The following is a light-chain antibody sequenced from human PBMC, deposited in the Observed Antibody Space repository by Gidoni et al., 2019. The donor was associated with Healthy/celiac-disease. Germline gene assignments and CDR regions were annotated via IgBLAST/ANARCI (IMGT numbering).Light chain of an antibody. CDR2: GAS. CDR3: QQYNNWPPGDT. CDR1: QSVSSN. V-gene: IGKV3-15*01. Sequence: EIVMTQPPATLSVSPGERATLSCSASQSVSSNLAWYQQKPGQAPRLLIYGASTRATGIPARFSGSGSGTEFTLTISSLQSEDFAVYYCQQYNNWPPGDTFGQGTKLEIK. J-gene: IGKJ2*01.